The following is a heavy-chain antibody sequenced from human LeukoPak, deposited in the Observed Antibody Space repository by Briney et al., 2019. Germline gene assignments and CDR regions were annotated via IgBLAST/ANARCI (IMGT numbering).Heavy chain of an antibody. CDR2: IYHSGST. CDR1: GGSISSGGYY. D-gene: IGHD6-6*01. J-gene: IGHJ4*02. CDR3: ASRYSSSSGVFDY. V-gene: IGHV4-30-2*01. Sequence: SETLSLTCTVSGGSISSGGYYWSWIRQPPGKGLEWIGYIYHSGSTYCNPSLKSRVTISVDRSKNQFSLKLSSVTAADTAVYYCASRYSSSSGVFDYWGQGTLVTVSS.